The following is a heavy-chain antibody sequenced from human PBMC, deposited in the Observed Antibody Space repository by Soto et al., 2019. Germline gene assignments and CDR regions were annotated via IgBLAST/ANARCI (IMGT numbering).Heavy chain of an antibody. V-gene: IGHV3-30-3*01. J-gene: IGHJ3*02. CDR2: ISYDGSNK. D-gene: IGHD3-22*01. Sequence: AGSLRLSCAASGFTFSSYAMHWVRQAPGKGLEWVAVISYDGSNKYYADSVKGRFTISRDNSKNTLYLQMNSLRAEDTAVYYCVRVAGNMYYYDSSGPYAFDIWGQGTMVTVSS. CDR3: VRVAGNMYYYDSSGPYAFDI. CDR1: GFTFSSYA.